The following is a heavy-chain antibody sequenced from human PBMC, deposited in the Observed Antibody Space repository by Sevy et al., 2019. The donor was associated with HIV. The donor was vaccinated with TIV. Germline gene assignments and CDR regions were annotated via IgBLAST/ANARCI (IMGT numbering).Heavy chain of an antibody. Sequence: ASVKVSCKASGHTFSDYYIQWVRQAPGQGLEWMGWINSNSGAISYAQKFQGRVTMTSDTSISTVYMELSRLRSDDTAVYYCATEDSYDYWGQGTLVTVSS. J-gene: IGHJ4*02. CDR3: ATEDSYDY. CDR1: GHTFSDYY. V-gene: IGHV1-2*02. D-gene: IGHD3-10*01. CDR2: INSNSGAI.